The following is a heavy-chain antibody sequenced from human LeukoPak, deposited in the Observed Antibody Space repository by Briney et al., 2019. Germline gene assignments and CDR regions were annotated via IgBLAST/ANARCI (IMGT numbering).Heavy chain of an antibody. CDR1: GFTFSDSA. CDR3: AKDSGSDAFDI. V-gene: IGHV3-NL1*01. J-gene: IGHJ3*02. CDR2: IYSGGST. D-gene: IGHD3-22*01. Sequence: GGSLRLSCAASGFTFSDSAIHWVRQASGKGLEWVSVIYSGGSTYYADSVKGRFTISRDNSKNTLYLQMNSLRAEDTAVYYCAKDSGSDAFDIWGQGTMVTVSS.